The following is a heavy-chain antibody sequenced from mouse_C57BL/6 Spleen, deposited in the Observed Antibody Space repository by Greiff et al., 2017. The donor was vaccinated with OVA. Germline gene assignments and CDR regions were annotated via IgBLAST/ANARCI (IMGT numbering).Heavy chain of an antibody. CDR3: ARSGLRRGDFDY. D-gene: IGHD2-4*01. CDR2: IHPNSGST. J-gene: IGHJ2*01. Sequence: VQLQQPGAELVKPGASVKLSCKASGYTFTSYWMHWVKQRPGQGLEWIGMIHPNSGSTNYNEKFKSKATLTVDKSSSTAYMQISSLTSEDSAVYYCARSGLRRGDFDYWGQGTTLTVSS. CDR1: GYTFTSYW. V-gene: IGHV1-64*01.